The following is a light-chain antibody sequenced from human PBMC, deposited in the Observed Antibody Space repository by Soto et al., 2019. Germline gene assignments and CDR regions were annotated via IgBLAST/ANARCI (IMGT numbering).Light chain of an antibody. V-gene: IGKV3-15*01. CDR2: GAS. CDR1: QSVSSN. J-gene: IGKJ5*01. CDR3: QQYNNWPPSIT. Sequence: EIVMTQSPATLSVSPGERATLSCRASQSVSSNLAWYQQKPGQAPRLLIYGASTRATGIPARFSGSGSGTVFTLTISSLQSEDFAVYYCQQYNNWPPSITFGQGTRLEIK.